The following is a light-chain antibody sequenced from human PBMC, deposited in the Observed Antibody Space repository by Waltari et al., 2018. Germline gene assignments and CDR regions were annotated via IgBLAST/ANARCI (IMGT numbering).Light chain of an antibody. CDR3: QQYNTYSSYT. CDR2: KAS. CDR1: QSISNW. Sequence: DIQMTQSPSTLSASVGDRVIITCRASQSISNWLAWYQQKPGKAPNLLIYKASSLESGVPSRFSGSGSGTEFTLTISSLQPDDFATYYCQQYNTYSSYTFGQGTKLEI. J-gene: IGKJ2*01. V-gene: IGKV1-5*03.